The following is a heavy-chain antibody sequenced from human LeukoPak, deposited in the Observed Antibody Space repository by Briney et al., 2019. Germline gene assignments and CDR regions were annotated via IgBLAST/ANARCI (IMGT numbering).Heavy chain of an antibody. J-gene: IGHJ4*02. V-gene: IGHV4-34*01. Sequence: SETLSLTCAVYGGSFSGYYWSWIRQPPGKGLEWIGKINHSGSTNYNPSLKSRVTISVDTSKNQFSLKLSSVTAADTAVYYCARLFSLRYSSGWYKVFDYWGQGTLVTVSS. CDR3: ARLFSLRYSSGWYKVFDY. D-gene: IGHD6-19*01. CDR1: GGSFSGYY. CDR2: INHSGST.